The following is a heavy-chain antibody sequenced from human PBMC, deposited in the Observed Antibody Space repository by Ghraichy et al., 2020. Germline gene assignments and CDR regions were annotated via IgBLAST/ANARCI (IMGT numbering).Heavy chain of an antibody. J-gene: IGHJ5*02. V-gene: IGHV1-2*02. D-gene: IGHD3-10*01. CDR1: GYTFTGYY. Sequence: ASVKVSCKASGYTFTGYYMHWVRQAPGQGLEWMGWINPNSGGTNYAQKFQGRVTMTRDTSISTAYMELSRLRSDDTAVYYCARRVGRVASTYNWFDPWGQGTLVTVSS. CDR3: ARRVGRVASTYNWFDP. CDR2: INPNSGGT.